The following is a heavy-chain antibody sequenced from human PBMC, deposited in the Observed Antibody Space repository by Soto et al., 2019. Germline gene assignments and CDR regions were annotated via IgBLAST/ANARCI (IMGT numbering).Heavy chain of an antibody. CDR2: IYWNDDK. CDR1: GFSLSTSGVG. CDR3: AHRRAYYDSSGYGEVDP. V-gene: IGHV2-5*01. D-gene: IGHD3-22*01. Sequence: SGPTLVNPTQTLTLTCTFSGFSLSTSGVGVGWIRQPPGKALEWLALIYWNDDKRYSPSLKSRLTITKDTSKNQVVLTMTNMDPVDTATYYCAHRRAYYDSSGYGEVDPWGQGTLVTVSS. J-gene: IGHJ5*02.